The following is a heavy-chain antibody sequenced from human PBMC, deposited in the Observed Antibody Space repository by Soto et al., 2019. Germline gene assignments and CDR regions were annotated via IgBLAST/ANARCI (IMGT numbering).Heavy chain of an antibody. CDR2: INWNGGST. CDR1: GFTFDDYG. V-gene: IGHV3-20*01. D-gene: IGHD2-2*01. Sequence: GGSLRLSCAASGFTFDDYGMSWVRQAPGKGLEWVSGINWNGGSTGYADSVKGRFTISRDNAKNSLYLQMNSLRAEDTALYHCARGRQGRVPAATSNAFDIWGQGTMVTVSS. CDR3: ARGRQGRVPAATSNAFDI. J-gene: IGHJ3*02.